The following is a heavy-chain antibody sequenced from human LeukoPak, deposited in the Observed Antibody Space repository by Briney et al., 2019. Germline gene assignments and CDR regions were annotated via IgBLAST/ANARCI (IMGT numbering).Heavy chain of an antibody. J-gene: IGHJ3*02. CDR3: ARHGNGAFDI. Sequence: LETLSLTCTVSGGSISSYYWSWIRQPPGKGLEWIIYYSGSTNYSPSLKSRVTISVDTSKNQFSLKLTSVTAADTAVYYCARHGNGAFDIWGQGTMVTVSS. CDR2: IYYSGST. CDR1: GGSISSYY. D-gene: IGHD1-1*01. V-gene: IGHV4-59*08.